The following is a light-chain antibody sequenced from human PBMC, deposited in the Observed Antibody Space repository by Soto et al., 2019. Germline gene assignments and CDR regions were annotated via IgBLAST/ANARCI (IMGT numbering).Light chain of an antibody. CDR2: KAS. CDR3: PQYTSFPT. J-gene: IGKJ1*01. Sequence: DIQMTQSPSTLSASVGDRVTITCRASQSISSWLAWYQQKPGKAPKLLIYKASSLESGVPSRFNGSGSGTEFTLTISSLQPDVSATYSCPQYTSFPTFGQGTKVEIK. CDR1: QSISSW. V-gene: IGKV1-5*03.